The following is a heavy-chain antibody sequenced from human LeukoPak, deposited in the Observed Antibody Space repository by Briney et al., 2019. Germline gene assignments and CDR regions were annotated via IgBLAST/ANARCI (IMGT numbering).Heavy chain of an antibody. CDR2: ISSSSSYI. Sequence: PGGSLRLSCAASGFTFSSYSMNWVRHAPGKGLEWVASISSSSSYIYYADSVKGRFTISRDNAKNSLYLQMNSLRAEDTAVYYCARDLLDSGSYWGQGTLVTVSS. V-gene: IGHV3-21*01. CDR3: ARDLLDSGSY. D-gene: IGHD1-26*01. J-gene: IGHJ4*02. CDR1: GFTFSSYS.